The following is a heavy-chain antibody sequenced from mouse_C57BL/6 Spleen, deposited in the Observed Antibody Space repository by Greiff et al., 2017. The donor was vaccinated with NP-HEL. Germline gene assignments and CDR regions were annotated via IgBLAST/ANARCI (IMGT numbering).Heavy chain of an antibody. Sequence: QVQLQQSGAELVRPGTSVKMSCKASGYTFTNYWIGWAKQRPGHGLEWIGDIYPGGGYTNYNEQFKGKATLTADKSSSTAYMQCSSLTSEDSAIYYCARGGSQVFLFDYWGQGTTLTVSS. D-gene: IGHD1-1*01. CDR2: IYPGGGYT. J-gene: IGHJ2*01. V-gene: IGHV1-63*01. CDR3: ARGGSQVFLFDY. CDR1: GYTFTNYW.